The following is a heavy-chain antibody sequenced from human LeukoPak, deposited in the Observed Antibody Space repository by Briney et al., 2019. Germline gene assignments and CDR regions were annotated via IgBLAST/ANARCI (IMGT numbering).Heavy chain of an antibody. V-gene: IGHV4-61*09. J-gene: IGHJ4*02. CDR2: IYTSGST. Sequence: PSEALSLTCTVSGYSISSGRYYWNWIRQPAGKGLEWIGHIYTSGSTNYNPSLKSRVTISVDTSKNQFSLKLSSVTAADTAVYYCARDGDYLYSGYDTYYFDYWGQGTLVTVSS. CDR3: ARDGDYLYSGYDTYYFDY. CDR1: GYSISSGRYY. D-gene: IGHD5-12*01.